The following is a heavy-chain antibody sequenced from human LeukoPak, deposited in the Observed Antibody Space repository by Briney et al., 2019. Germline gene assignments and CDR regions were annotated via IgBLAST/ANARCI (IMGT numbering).Heavy chain of an antibody. CDR2: IYHSGST. J-gene: IGHJ4*02. CDR3: ARHVPWRPNQPYYFDY. V-gene: IGHV4-38-2*01. CDR1: GYSISSGYY. D-gene: IGHD3-10*02. Sequence: SETLSLTCAVSGYSISSGYYWGWIRQPPGKGLEWIGSIYHSGSTYYNPSLKRRVTISVDTSKDQFSLKLSSVTAADTAVYYCARHVPWRPNQPYYFDYWGQGTLVTVSS.